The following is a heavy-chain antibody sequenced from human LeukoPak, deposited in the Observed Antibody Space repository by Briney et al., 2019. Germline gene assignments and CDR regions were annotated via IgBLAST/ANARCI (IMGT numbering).Heavy chain of an antibody. CDR1: GFTFSSYA. CDR3: ATSGGHGWNYYFDN. V-gene: IGHV3-23*01. Sequence: GGSLRLSCAASGFTFSSYAMSWVRQAPGKGLEWVSAISGSGGSTYYADSVKGRFTISRDNSKNTLYLQMNSLRAEDTAVYYCATSGGHGWNYYFDNWGQGTLVTVSS. CDR2: ISGSGGST. D-gene: IGHD5-12*01. J-gene: IGHJ4*02.